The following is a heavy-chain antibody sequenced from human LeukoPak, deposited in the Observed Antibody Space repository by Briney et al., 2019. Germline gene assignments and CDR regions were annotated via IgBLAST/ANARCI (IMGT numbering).Heavy chain of an antibody. CDR3: ARDPVGATGGWFDP. J-gene: IGHJ5*02. D-gene: IGHD1-26*01. V-gene: IGHV1-18*01. Sequence: ASVKDSCKPSVYTFTSYGISWVRQAPGQGREWMGWISAYNGNTNYAQKLQGRVTMTTDTSTSTAYMELRSLRSDDTAVYYCARDPVGATGGWFDPWGQGTLVTVSS. CDR2: ISAYNGNT. CDR1: VYTFTSYG.